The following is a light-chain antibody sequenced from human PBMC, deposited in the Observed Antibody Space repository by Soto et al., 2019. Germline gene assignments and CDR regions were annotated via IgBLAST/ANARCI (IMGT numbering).Light chain of an antibody. CDR3: QQYNSYPYT. V-gene: IGKV1-5*01. J-gene: IGKJ2*01. CDR2: DAS. Sequence: DIQMTQSPSTLSASVGDRVTITCRASQSISSWVAWYQQKPGKAPKLLIYDASSLESGVPSRFSGSGSGTEFNLTISSLQPDDFATYYCQQYNSYPYTFGQGTKLEIK. CDR1: QSISSW.